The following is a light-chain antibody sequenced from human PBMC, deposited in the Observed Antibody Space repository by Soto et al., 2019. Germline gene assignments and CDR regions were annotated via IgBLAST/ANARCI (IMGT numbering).Light chain of an antibody. J-gene: IGLJ3*02. CDR1: SSDVGNYNY. V-gene: IGLV2-11*01. CDR3: CSYAGSFPWL. Sequence: QSALTQPRSVSGSPGQSVTISCTGTSSDVGNYNYVSWYQQYPGKAPKLMIYEVSKRPSGVPDRFSGSKSGNTASLTISGLQTEDEADYYFCSYAGSFPWLFGGGTKLTVL. CDR2: EVS.